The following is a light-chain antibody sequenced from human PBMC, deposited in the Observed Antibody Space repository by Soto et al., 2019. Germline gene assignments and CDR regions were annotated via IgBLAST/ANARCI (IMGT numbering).Light chain of an antibody. CDR1: QSGLYSSNNKNY. V-gene: IGKV4-1*01. Sequence: DIVMTQSPDSLAVSLGERATINCKSSQSGLYSSNNKNYLAWYRQKPGQPPKLIIYWASIRESGVPDRISGSGSGTDFTLTISSLQAEDVAVYYCQQYYSTPPYTFGQGTKLEIK. CDR2: WAS. J-gene: IGKJ2*01. CDR3: QQYYSTPPYT.